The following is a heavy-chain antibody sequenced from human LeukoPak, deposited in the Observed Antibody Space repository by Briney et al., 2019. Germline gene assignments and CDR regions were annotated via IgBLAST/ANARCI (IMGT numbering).Heavy chain of an antibody. CDR2: INPNSGGT. CDR1: GYTFTGYY. Sequence: ASVKVSCKASGYTFTGYYTHWVRQAPGQGLEWMGRINPNSGGTNYAQKFQGRVTMTRDTSISTAYMELSRLRSDDTAVYYCARAADSGSTYYFDYWGQGTLVTVSS. J-gene: IGHJ4*02. CDR3: ARAADSGSTYYFDY. V-gene: IGHV1-2*06. D-gene: IGHD3-22*01.